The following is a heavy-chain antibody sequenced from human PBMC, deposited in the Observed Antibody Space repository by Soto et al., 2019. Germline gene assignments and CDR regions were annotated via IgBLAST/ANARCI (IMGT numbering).Heavy chain of an antibody. CDR3: ARGDDGGDTLDV. J-gene: IGHJ6*02. D-gene: IGHD2-21*02. CDR2: IHHSGSI. CDR1: GGSISSGDYS. Sequence: PSETLSLTCTVSGGSISSGDYSWSWVRQSPERGLEWIGYIHHSGSILYNPSLKSRVTISVDTSKNQFSLHLSSVTAADTAVYFCARGDDGGDTLDVWGQGTTVTVSS. V-gene: IGHV4-30-4*01.